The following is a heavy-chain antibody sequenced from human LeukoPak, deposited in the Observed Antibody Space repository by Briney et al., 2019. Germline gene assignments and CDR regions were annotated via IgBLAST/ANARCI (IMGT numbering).Heavy chain of an antibody. CDR1: GGSISSGDYY. Sequence: SETLSLTCTVSGGSISSGDYYWSWIRQPPGKGLEWIGYIYYSGSTYYNPSLKSRVTISVDTSKNQFSLKLGSVTAADTAVYYCARRPYDFWRSWFDPWGQGTLVTVSS. CDR3: ARRPYDFWRSWFDP. J-gene: IGHJ5*02. D-gene: IGHD3-3*01. V-gene: IGHV4-30-4*01. CDR2: IYYSGST.